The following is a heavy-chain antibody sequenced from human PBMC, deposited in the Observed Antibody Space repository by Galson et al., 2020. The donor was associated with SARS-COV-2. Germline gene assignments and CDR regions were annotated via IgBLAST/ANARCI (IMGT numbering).Heavy chain of an antibody. CDR3: VRCLDYTDYFWFDP. D-gene: IGHD4-17*01. Sequence: PSETLSLTCSVSGGSVTNGRYYWTWIRQSPGRRLEWIGYIYFDGTVNYNPSLRNRVTISRDSSKSQFSLRLSSVTPADTAVYHCVRCLDYTDYFWFDPWGPGTLVTVSS. V-gene: IGHV4-61*01. CDR1: GGSVTNGRYY. CDR2: IYFDGTV. J-gene: IGHJ5*02.